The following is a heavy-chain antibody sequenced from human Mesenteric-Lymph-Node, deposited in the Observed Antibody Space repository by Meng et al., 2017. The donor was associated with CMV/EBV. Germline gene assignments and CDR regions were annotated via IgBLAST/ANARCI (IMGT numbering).Heavy chain of an antibody. CDR1: GYTFTSYG. D-gene: IGHD1-26*01. CDR3: ARDIVGATSYHYYGLDV. CDR2: ISAHNGNT. V-gene: IGHV1-18*01. Sequence: ASVKVSCKASGYTFTSYGISWVRQTPGQGLEWMGWISAHNGNTNYVEKLQGRVTMTTDTSTSTAYMELRSLRSDDTAVYYCARDIVGATSYHYYGLDVWGQGTTVTVSS. J-gene: IGHJ6*02.